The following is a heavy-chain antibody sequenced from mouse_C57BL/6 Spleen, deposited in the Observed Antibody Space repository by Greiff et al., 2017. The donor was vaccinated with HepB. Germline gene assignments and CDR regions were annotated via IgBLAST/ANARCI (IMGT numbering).Heavy chain of an antibody. CDR3: TRAITTGDYFDY. J-gene: IGHJ2*01. CDR2: ISSGGDYI. Sequence: EVKLMESGEGLVKPGGSLKLSCAASGFTFSSYAMSWVRQTPEKRLEWVAYISSGGDYIYYADTVKGRFTISRDNARNTLYLQMSSLKSEDTAMYYCTRAITTGDYFDYWGQGTTLTVSS. D-gene: IGHD1-2*01. V-gene: IGHV5-9-1*02. CDR1: GFTFSSYA.